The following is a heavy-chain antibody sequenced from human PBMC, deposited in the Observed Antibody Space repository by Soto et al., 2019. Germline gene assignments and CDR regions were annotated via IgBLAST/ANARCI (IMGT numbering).Heavy chain of an antibody. V-gene: IGHV3-21*01. CDR3: VRDAPPDDY. J-gene: IGHJ4*02. Sequence: GGSLRLSCAASGFTFSSYSMNWVRQAPGKGLEWVSSISSSSTYIYYADSVKGRFTISRDNAKNSLYPQMNSLRAEDTGVYYCVRDAPPDDYWGQGTLVTVSS. CDR2: ISSSSTYI. CDR1: GFTFSSYS.